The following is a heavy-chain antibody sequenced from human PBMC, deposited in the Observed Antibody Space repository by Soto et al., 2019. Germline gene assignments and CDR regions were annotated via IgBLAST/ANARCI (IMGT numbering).Heavy chain of an antibody. D-gene: IGHD3-10*01. CDR1: GFTFSSYS. CDR2: ISSSSSYI. CDR3: ARDPGVRGGGWFDP. Sequence: EVQLVESGGGLVKPGGSLRLSCAASGFTFSSYSMNWVRQAPGKGLEWVSSISSSSSYIYYADSVKGRFTISRDNAKNSLYLQMNSLRAEDTAVYYCARDPGVRGGGWFDPWGQGTLVTVCS. J-gene: IGHJ5*02. V-gene: IGHV3-21*01.